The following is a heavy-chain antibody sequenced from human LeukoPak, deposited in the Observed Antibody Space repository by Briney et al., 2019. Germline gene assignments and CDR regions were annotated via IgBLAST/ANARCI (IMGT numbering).Heavy chain of an antibody. V-gene: IGHV4-34*01. CDR2: INHSGST. J-gene: IGHJ3*02. D-gene: IGHD4-17*01. CDR1: GGSFSGYY. CDR3: ARAFYGDSRADAFDI. Sequence: PSETLSLTCAVYGGSFSGYYWSWIRQPPGKGLEWIGEINHSGSTNYNPSLKSRVTISVDTSKNQFSLKLSSVTAADTAVYYCARAFYGDSRADAFDIWGQGTMVTVSS.